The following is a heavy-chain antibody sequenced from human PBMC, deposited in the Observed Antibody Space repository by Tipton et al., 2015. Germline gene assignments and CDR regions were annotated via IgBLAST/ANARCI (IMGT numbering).Heavy chain of an antibody. CDR2: IYPGDSHT. Sequence: SLRLSCKGSGYSFSNYWIGWVRQMPGKGLEWMGIIYPGDSHTRYNPSFQGQVTISADKSISTAYLHWSSLKASDTAMYYCARHVSFYYDTHGSDALDIWAQGTMVTVSS. CDR1: GYSFSNYW. D-gene: IGHD3-22*01. J-gene: IGHJ3*02. V-gene: IGHV5-51*01. CDR3: ARHVSFYYDTHGSDALDI.